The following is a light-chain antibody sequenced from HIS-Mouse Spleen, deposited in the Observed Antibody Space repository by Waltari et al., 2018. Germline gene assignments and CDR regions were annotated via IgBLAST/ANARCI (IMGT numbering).Light chain of an antibody. Sequence: DIQLTQSPSFLSASVGDRVTITCRVSQGISSYLAWYQQKPGKAPKLLIYAASTLQSAVPSRFIGNGSGTEFTLTISSLQPEDFATYYCQQLNSYPPTFGQGTKVEIK. CDR3: QQLNSYPPT. CDR2: AAS. J-gene: IGKJ1*01. CDR1: QGISSY. V-gene: IGKV1-9*01.